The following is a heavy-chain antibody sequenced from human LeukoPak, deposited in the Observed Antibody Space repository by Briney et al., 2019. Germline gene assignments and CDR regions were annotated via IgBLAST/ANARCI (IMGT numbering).Heavy chain of an antibody. V-gene: IGHV1-69*05. CDR2: IIPIFGTA. CDR1: GGTFSSYA. Sequence: ASVKVSCKASGGTFSSYAISWVRQAPGQGLEWMGGIIPIFGTANCAQKFQGRVTITTDESTSTAYMELSSLRSEDTAVYYCAAGTGDRYYYYYMDVWGKGTTVTVSS. J-gene: IGHJ6*03. D-gene: IGHD7-27*01. CDR3: AAGTGDRYYYYYMDV.